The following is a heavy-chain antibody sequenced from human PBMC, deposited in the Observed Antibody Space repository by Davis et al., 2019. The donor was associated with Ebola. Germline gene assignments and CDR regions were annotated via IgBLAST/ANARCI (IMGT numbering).Heavy chain of an antibody. Sequence: SVTVPCKASGYTFTSYAISWVRQAPGQGLEWMGGIIPIFGTANSAQKFQGRVTITADDSTSTAYMELSSLRSEDTAVYYCARGSARSYYDSSGYYDYYYGMDVWGKGTTVTVSS. V-gene: IGHV1-69*13. CDR1: GYTFTSYA. J-gene: IGHJ6*04. D-gene: IGHD3-22*01. CDR3: ARGSARSYYDSSGYYDYYYGMDV. CDR2: IIPIFGTA.